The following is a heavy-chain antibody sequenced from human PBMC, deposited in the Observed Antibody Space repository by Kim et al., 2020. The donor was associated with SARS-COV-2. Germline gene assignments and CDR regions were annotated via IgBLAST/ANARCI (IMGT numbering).Heavy chain of an antibody. D-gene: IGHD2-2*03. V-gene: IGHV4-4*07. Sequence: SETLSLTCTVSGGSISSYDWSWIRQPAGKGLEWIGRIYTSGSTNYNHSLKSRVTMSVDPSKNQFSLKLSSVTAADTAVYYCARGKLDIVVVPAAQPLGYYYYCMDVWGTGTTVTVSS. CDR1: GGSISSYD. CDR2: IYTSGST. J-gene: IGHJ6*03. CDR3: ARGKLDIVVVPAAQPLGYYYYCMDV.